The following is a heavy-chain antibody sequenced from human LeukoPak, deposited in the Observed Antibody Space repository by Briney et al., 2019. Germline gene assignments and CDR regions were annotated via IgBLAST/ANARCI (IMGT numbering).Heavy chain of an antibody. CDR2: INSDGSST. CDR3: ARIFLTYSGYDLNFFDS. CDR1: GFTFSNYW. D-gene: IGHD5-12*01. V-gene: IGHV3-74*01. J-gene: IGHJ4*02. Sequence: GGSLRLSCAASGFTFSNYWMHWVRQAPGKGLVWVSRINSDGSSTSYADSVKGRFTISRDNAKNTLYLQMNSLGAEDTAVYYCARIFLTYSGYDLNFFDSWGQGALVTVSP.